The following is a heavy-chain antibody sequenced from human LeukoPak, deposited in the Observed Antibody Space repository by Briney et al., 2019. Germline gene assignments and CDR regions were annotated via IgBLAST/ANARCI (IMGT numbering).Heavy chain of an antibody. CDR3: ARGYSSGWYLDY. CDR2: INPNSGGT. D-gene: IGHD6-19*01. Sequence: ASVKVSCKASGYTFTGYYMHWVRQAPGQGLEWMGWINPNSGGTNYAQKFQGWVTMTRDTSISTAYMELSRLRSDDTAVYYCARGYSSGWYLDYWGQGTLVTVSS. CDR1: GYTFTGYY. J-gene: IGHJ4*02. V-gene: IGHV1-2*04.